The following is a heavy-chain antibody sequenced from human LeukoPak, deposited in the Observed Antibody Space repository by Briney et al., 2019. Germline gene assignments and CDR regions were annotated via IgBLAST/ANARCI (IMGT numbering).Heavy chain of an antibody. D-gene: IGHD6-13*01. Sequence: ASVKVSCKASGYTFTSYDINWVRQATGQGLAWMGWMNPNSGNTGYAQKFQGRVTITRNTSISTAYMELSSLRSEDTAVYYCARAQSIAAADHFDYWGQGTLVTVSS. CDR2: MNPNSGNT. V-gene: IGHV1-8*03. CDR3: ARAQSIAAADHFDY. J-gene: IGHJ4*02. CDR1: GYTFTSYD.